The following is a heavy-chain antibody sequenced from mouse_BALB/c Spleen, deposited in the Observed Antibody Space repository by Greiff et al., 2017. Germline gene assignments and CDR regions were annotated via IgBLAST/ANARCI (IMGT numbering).Heavy chain of an antibody. CDR1: GYTFTSYW. J-gene: IGHJ2*01. V-gene: IGHV1-7*01. CDR2: INPSTGYT. D-gene: IGHD2-1*01. Sequence: VQLQQSGAELAKPGASVKMSCKASGYTFTSYWMHWVKQRPGQGLEWIGYINPSTGYTEYNQKFKDKATLTADKSSSTAYMQLSSLTSEDSAVYYCARYNYGKTCDYWGQGTTLTVSS. CDR3: ARYNYGKTCDY.